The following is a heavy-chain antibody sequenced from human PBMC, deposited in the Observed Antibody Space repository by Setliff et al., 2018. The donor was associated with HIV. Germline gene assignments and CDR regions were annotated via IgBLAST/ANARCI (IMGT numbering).Heavy chain of an antibody. CDR3: ATSSRIYYYSYMDV. CDR1: GYTFTSED. D-gene: IGHD2-2*01. Sequence: ASVKVSCKASGYTFTSEDINWVRQASGQGLEWMGWMNPNSGNTDSAQKFQGRVTMTRNTSMSTAYMKLSSLRSDDTAVYYCATSSRIYYYSYMDVWGKGTTVTVSS. J-gene: IGHJ6*03. CDR2: MNPNSGNT. V-gene: IGHV1-8*02.